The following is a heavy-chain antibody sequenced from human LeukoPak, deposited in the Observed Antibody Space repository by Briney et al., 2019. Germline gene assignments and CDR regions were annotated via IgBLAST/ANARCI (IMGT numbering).Heavy chain of an antibody. V-gene: IGHV4-59*01. Sequence: PSETLSLTCTVSGGSISSYYRSWIRQPPGKGLEWIGYIYYSGSTNYNPSLKSRVTISVDTSKNQFSLKLSSVTAADTAVYYCARGLYDFWSGYLYYYYYYMDVWGKGTTVTVSS. J-gene: IGHJ6*03. CDR1: GGSISSYY. CDR2: IYYSGST. CDR3: ARGLYDFWSGYLYYYYYYMDV. D-gene: IGHD3-3*01.